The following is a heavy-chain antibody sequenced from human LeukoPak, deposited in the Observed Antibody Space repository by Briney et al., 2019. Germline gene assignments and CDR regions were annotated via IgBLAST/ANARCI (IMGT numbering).Heavy chain of an antibody. V-gene: IGHV1-2*02. CDR1: GYTFTGYY. CDR2: INPNSGGT. CDR3: ARGLPYCGGDCYYDY. Sequence: GASVKVSCKASGYTFTGYYMHWVRQAPGQGLEWMGWINPNSGGTNYAQKLQGRVTMTRDTSISTAYMELSRLRSDDTAVYYCARGLPYCGGDCYYDYWGQGTLVTVSS. D-gene: IGHD2-21*01. J-gene: IGHJ4*02.